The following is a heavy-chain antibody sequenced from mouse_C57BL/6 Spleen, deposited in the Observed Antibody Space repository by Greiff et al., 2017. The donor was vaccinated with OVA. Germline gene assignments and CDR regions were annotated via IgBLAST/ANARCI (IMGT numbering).Heavy chain of an antibody. V-gene: IGHV5-9-1*02. CDR3: TSLLYRGAWFAY. D-gene: IGHD2-1*01. CDR2: ISSGGDYI. Sequence: EVKVEESGEGLVKPGGSLKLSCAASGFTFSSYAMSWVRQTPEKRLEWVAYISSGGDYIYYADTVKGRFTISRDNARNTLYLQMSSLKSEDTAMYYCTSLLYRGAWFAYWGQGTLVTVSA. J-gene: IGHJ3*01. CDR1: GFTFSSYA.